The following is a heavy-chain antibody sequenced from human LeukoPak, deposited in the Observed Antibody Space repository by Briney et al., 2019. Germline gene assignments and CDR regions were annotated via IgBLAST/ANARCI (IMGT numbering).Heavy chain of an antibody. CDR1: GYTFTDYY. J-gene: IGHJ4*02. V-gene: IGHV1-2*06. CDR2: IKPKSGGT. CDR3: VNGGVYYEDISGDY. Sequence: ASVKVSCKASGYTFTDYYMHWARQAPGQGLEWLGRIKPKSGGTTYAQKFQGRVTMTRDTSITTAYMELSSLRSDDTAVYYCVNGGVYYEDISGDYWGQGTLVTVSS. D-gene: IGHD3-22*01.